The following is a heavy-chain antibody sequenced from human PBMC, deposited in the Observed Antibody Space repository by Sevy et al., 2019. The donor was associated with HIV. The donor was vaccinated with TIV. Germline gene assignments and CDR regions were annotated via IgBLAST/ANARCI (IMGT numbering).Heavy chain of an antibody. CDR1: GFTFSNYA. Sequence: GGSLRLSCAASGFTFSNYAMSWVRQAPGMGLEWVSTFSFGCGKINYADSVKGRFTISRDNSKNTLYLQMNSLRAEDTALYYCAREGCSKPHDYWGQRTLVTVSS. CDR3: AREGCSKPHDY. V-gene: IGHV3-23*01. CDR2: FSFGCGKI. D-gene: IGHD2-2*01. J-gene: IGHJ4*02.